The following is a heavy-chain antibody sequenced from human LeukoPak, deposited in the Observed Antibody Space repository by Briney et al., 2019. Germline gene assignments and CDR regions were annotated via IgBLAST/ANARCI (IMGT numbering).Heavy chain of an antibody. V-gene: IGHV1-2*02. D-gene: IGHD3-3*01. J-gene: IGHJ6*03. CDR1: GYTFTGYY. CDR3: ARLSAIFGVAYYMGV. Sequence: VASVKVSCKASGYTFTGYYMHWVRQAPGQGLEWMGWINPNSGGTNYAQKFQGRVTMTRDTSISTAYMELSRLRSDDTAVYYCARLSAIFGVAYYMGVWGKGTTVTVSS. CDR2: INPNSGGT.